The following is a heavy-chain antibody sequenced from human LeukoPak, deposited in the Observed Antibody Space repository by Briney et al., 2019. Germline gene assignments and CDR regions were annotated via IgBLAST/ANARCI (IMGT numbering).Heavy chain of an antibody. D-gene: IGHD5-18*01. CDR3: ARTSEEKGYSDLDH. CDR1: GGSISFGHYY. J-gene: IGHJ4*02. Sequence: PSETLSLTCTVSGGSISFGHYYWSWVRQPPERGLEWIGFIHYSGSTYYKPSLRSRVTISIDTSKNQFSLNLLSVTAADTAVYSCARTSEEKGYSDLDHWGQGTLVTVSS. CDR2: IHYSGST. V-gene: IGHV4-30-4*01.